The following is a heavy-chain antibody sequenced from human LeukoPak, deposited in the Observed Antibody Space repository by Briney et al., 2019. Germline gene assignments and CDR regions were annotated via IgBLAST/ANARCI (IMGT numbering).Heavy chain of an antibody. J-gene: IGHJ3*01. CDR1: GNIFNNYG. CDR3: ARCRGYGNFVSGAFNL. V-gene: IGHV1-18*01. D-gene: IGHD4-11*01. CDR2: IRTSNDNT. Sequence: ASVKVSCKASGNIFNNYGFNWLRQAPGQGLEWIGWIRTSNDNTKYAQKFQDRVSMTTDTSTTSVYMELRNLTSDDTAVYYCARCRGYGNFVSGAFNLWGQGTMVIVSS.